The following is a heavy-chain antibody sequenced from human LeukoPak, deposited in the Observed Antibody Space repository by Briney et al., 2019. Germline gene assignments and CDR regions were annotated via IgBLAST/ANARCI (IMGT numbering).Heavy chain of an antibody. CDR3: ARMVVVVAATLYYFDY. CDR1: GGSISSGSDD. D-gene: IGHD2-15*01. J-gene: IGHJ4*02. V-gene: IGHV4-61*02. Sequence: PSQTLSLTCTVPGGSISSGSDDWGWIRQPGGKGLEWIGRIYTSGSTNYNPTLKSRVTISADTSKNQFSLRLSCVTAADTAVYYCARMVVVVAATLYYFDYWGQGTLVTASS. CDR2: IYTSGST.